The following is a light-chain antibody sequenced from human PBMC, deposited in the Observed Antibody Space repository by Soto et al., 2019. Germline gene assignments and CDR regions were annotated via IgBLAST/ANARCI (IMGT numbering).Light chain of an antibody. CDR1: QGISNY. Sequence: DIQMTQSPSSLSAYVGDRVTITCRASQGISNYLAWYQQKPGKVPKLLIYAASTLQSGFPSRCSGSGSGTDFTLTISSLQPEDVATYYCQQYNSAPPLTFGGGTKVEIK. J-gene: IGKJ4*01. CDR3: QQYNSAPPLT. V-gene: IGKV1-27*01. CDR2: AAS.